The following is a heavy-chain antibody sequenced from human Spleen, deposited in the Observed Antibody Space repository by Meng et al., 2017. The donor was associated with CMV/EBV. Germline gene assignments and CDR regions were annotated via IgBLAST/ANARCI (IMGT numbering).Heavy chain of an antibody. D-gene: IGHD2-2*02. V-gene: IGHV3-74*01. CDR2: INSDGSST. CDR3: ARGTKRYCSGTSCYTLDY. J-gene: IGHJ4*02. Sequence: GESLKISCAAPGFTFSSYWMHWVRQAPGKGLVWVSRINSDGSSTNYADSVKGRFTISRDNAKNTLYLQMNSLRAEDTAVYYCARGTKRYCSGTSCYTLDYWGQGTLVTVSS. CDR1: GFTFSSYW.